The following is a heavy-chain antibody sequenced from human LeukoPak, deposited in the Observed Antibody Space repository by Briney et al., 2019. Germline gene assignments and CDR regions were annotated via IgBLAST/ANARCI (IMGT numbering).Heavy chain of an antibody. D-gene: IGHD3-9*01. V-gene: IGHV4-4*07. CDR1: GGSISSYY. Sequence: SETLSLTCTVSGGSISSYYWSWIRQPAGKGLEWIGRIYTSGSTNYNPSLKSRVTMSVDTSKNQFSLKLSSVTAADTAVYYCARLGNYDILTGYYGFDYWGQGTLVTVSS. CDR3: ARLGNYDILTGYYGFDY. CDR2: IYTSGST. J-gene: IGHJ4*02.